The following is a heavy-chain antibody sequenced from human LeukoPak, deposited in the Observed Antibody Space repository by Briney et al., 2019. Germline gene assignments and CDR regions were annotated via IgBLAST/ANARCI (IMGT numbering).Heavy chain of an antibody. Sequence: GASVKVSCKASGYTFTSYGISWVRQAPGQGLEWMGGIIPMFPTPTYAQKFQGRVTITADESTSTVYVDLSRLRSQDTAVYFCARVERGTVLGISDAFDMWGQGTMVAVSS. CDR3: ARVERGTVLGISDAFDM. CDR1: GYTFTSYG. D-gene: IGHD2/OR15-2a*01. V-gene: IGHV1-69*13. CDR2: IIPMFPTP. J-gene: IGHJ3*02.